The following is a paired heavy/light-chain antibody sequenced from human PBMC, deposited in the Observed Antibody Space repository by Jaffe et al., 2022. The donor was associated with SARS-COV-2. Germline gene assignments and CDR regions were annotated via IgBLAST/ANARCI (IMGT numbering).Heavy chain of an antibody. CDR3: ARSFDGYNYGSYYYGMDV. CDR2: IYSGGST. Sequence: EVQLVESGGGLIQPGGSLRLSCAASGFTVSSNYMSWVRQAPGKGLEWVSVIYSGGSTYYADSVKGRFTISRDNSKNTLYLQMNSLRAEDTAVYYCARSFDGYNYGSYYYGMDVWGQGTTVTVSS. V-gene: IGHV3-53*01. D-gene: IGHD5-12*01. J-gene: IGHJ6*02. CDR1: GFTVSSNY.
Light chain of an antibody. CDR2: AAS. V-gene: IGKV1D-12*01. CDR1: QGISSW. Sequence: DIQMTQSPSSVSASVGDRVTITCRASQGISSWLAWYQQKPGKAPKLLIYAASSLQSGVPSRFSGSGSGTDFTLTISSLQPEDFATYYCQQANSFPGAFGPGTKVDIK. J-gene: IGKJ3*01. CDR3: QQANSFPGA.